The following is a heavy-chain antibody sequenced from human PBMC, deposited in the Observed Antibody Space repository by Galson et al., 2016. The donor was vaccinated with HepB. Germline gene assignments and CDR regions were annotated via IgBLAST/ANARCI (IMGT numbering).Heavy chain of an antibody. CDR1: GSTLSRSD. J-gene: IGHJ4*02. CDR2: TSYDGSNE. Sequence: SLRLSCAASGSTLSRSDMYWVRQAPGKGLEWVAVTSYDGSNEYYADSVKGRFTISRDNSKNTLYLQMNSLRAEDTAVYYCAKPETRPYDILTGYSHFDYWGQGTLVTVSS. CDR3: AKPETRPYDILTGYSHFDY. V-gene: IGHV3-30*18. D-gene: IGHD3-9*01.